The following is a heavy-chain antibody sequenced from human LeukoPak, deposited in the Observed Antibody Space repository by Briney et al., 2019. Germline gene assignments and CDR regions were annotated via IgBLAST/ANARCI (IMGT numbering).Heavy chain of an antibody. CDR2: IAFEESNQ. J-gene: IGHJ4*02. V-gene: IGHV3-30*18. D-gene: IGHD1-26*01. CDR1: ALSISNYG. Sequence: GLSLRLSCARSALSISNYGMNWVSQAPSNWRGWVSIIAFEESNQYYADSGKGRFTISRDNSKTTLILQMNSLREEDTAVYYCAKRLGSGSYSAIDFWGQGTLVTVSS. CDR3: AKRLGSGSYSAIDF.